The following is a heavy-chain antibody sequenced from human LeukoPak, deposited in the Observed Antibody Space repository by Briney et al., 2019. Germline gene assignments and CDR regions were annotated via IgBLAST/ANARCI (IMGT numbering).Heavy chain of an antibody. CDR1: LGSLSTYS. CDR3: ARNHYEPHYYFYIDV. Sequence: SETLSLTCTVSLGSLSTYSWSWIRQSPGKGLELIGFVSYSGRPNHNPSLRSRVTISVGPSKNQFSLKLRSVTAADTAVYYCARNHYEPHYYFYIDVWGKGTRVTVSS. V-gene: IGHV4-59*01. J-gene: IGHJ6*03. D-gene: IGHD3-3*01. CDR2: VSYSGRP.